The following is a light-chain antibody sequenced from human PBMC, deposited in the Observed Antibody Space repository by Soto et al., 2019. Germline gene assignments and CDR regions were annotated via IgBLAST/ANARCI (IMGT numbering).Light chain of an antibody. CDR3: QHYNSYSEA. J-gene: IGKJ1*01. CDR1: QTISSW. V-gene: IGKV1-5*03. Sequence: DIQMTQSRSTLSGSVGDRVTISCRASQTISSWLAWYQQKPGKDPKLLIYKASTLKSGVPSRFSGSGSGTEFTLTISSLQPDDFATYYCQHYNSYSEAFGQGTKVDI. CDR2: KAS.